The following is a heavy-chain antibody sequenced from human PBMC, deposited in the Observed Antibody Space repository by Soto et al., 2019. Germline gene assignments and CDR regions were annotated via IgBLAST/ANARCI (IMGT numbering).Heavy chain of an antibody. CDR2: INSDGSST. V-gene: IGHV3-74*01. CDR3: ARSGYSSGWYPPDYYYYMDV. J-gene: IGHJ6*03. D-gene: IGHD6-19*01. Sequence: GGSLRLSCAASGFTFSSYWMHWVRQAPWKGLVWVSRINSDGSSTSYADSVKGRFTISRDNAKNTLYLQMNSLRAEDTAVYYCARSGYSSGWYPPDYYYYMDVWGKGTTVTVSS. CDR1: GFTFSSYW.